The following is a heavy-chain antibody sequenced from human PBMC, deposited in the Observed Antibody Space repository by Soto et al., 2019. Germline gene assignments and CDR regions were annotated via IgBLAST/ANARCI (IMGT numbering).Heavy chain of an antibody. CDR2: IIPIFGTA. D-gene: IGHD1-26*01. J-gene: IGHJ6*02. CDR1: GGTFSSYA. Sequence: QVQLVQSGAEVKKPGSSVKVSCKASGGTFSSYAISWVRQAPGHGLEWMGGIIPIFGTANYAQKFQGRVTITADESTSAAYMERSRLSAEAAVVYYSARDRWMGRVHGSWMDAWGQGTPVSVSS. CDR3: ARDRWMGRVHGSWMDA. V-gene: IGHV1-69*12.